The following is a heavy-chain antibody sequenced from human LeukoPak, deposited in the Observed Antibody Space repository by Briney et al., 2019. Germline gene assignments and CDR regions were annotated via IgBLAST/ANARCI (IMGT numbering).Heavy chain of an antibody. CDR3: AREGWGTYSSGPYYFDY. CDR2: INGYNGNT. D-gene: IGHD6-19*01. J-gene: IGHJ4*02. CDR1: GYTFTRNG. V-gene: IGHV1-18*04. Sequence: GASVKVSCKASGYTFTRNGISWVRQAPGQGLEWMGWINGYNGNTKYAQKLQGRVTMTTDTSTTTAYMELRSLRSGDTAVYYCAREGWGTYSSGPYYFDYWGQGTLITVSS.